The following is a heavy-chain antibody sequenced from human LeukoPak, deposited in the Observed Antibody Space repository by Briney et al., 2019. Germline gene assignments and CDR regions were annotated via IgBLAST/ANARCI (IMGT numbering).Heavy chain of an antibody. Sequence: SETPSLTCTVSGGSISSYYWSWIRQPPGKGLEWIGYIYTSGSTNYNPSLKSRVTISVDTSKNHFSLKLSSVTAADTAVYYCARVSYKYNWFDPWGQGTLVTVSS. V-gene: IGHV4-4*09. D-gene: IGHD5-24*01. J-gene: IGHJ5*02. CDR1: GGSISSYY. CDR3: ARVSYKYNWFDP. CDR2: IYTSGST.